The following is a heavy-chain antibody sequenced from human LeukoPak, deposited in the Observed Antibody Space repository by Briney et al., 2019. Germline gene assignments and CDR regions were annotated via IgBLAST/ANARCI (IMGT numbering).Heavy chain of an antibody. V-gene: IGHV3-7*01. CDR1: GFTFSSYW. CDR2: IKQDGSEK. CDR3: AREPSYSSSWYTTCDH. D-gene: IGHD6-13*01. J-gene: IGHJ5*02. Sequence: GALRLCCAASGFTFSSYWMSWVRQAPGKGLEWVANIKQDGSEKYYVDSVKGRFTISRDNAKNSLYLQMNSLRAEDTAVYYCAREPSYSSSWYTTCDHWGQGILVTVSS.